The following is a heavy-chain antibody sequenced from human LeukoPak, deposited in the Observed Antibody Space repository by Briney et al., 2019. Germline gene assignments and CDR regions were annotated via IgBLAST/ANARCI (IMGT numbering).Heavy chain of an antibody. CDR3: AVETPYDDSGSYNWFDP. J-gene: IGHJ5*02. Sequence: SETLSLTCAVYGASFSNYYWSWIRQAPGKGLEWIGEINHSGSTNYNPSLESRVTISLDTSKNQFSLKLTSVTAADTALYYCAVETPYDDSGSYNWFDPLGQGNQVTVSS. D-gene: IGHD4-17*01. V-gene: IGHV4-34*01. CDR1: GASFSNYY. CDR2: INHSGST.